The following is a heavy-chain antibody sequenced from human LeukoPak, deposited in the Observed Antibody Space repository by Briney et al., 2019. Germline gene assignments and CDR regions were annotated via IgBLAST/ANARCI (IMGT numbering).Heavy chain of an antibody. J-gene: IGHJ4*02. CDR3: AKDIWRHYYFDY. Sequence: GGSLRPSCAASGFTFSSYAMSWVRQAPGKGLEWVSTFSGSGGNTYYADSVKGRFTISRDNSKNTLFLQMNSVRAEDTAVYYCAKDIWRHYYFDYWGQGTLVTVSS. CDR2: FSGSGGNT. D-gene: IGHD5-24*01. CDR1: GFTFSSYA. V-gene: IGHV3-23*01.